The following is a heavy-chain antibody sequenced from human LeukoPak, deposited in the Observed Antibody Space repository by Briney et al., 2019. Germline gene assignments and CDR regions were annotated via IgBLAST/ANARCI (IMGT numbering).Heavy chain of an antibody. CDR3: ARVRGFYASGSYLDY. CDR2: ISTGGSTI. D-gene: IGHD3-10*01. Sequence: PGGSLRLSCAASGFTFSSYAMSWVRQAPGKGLEWVSYISTGGSTIYYADSVKGRFTVSRDNAKNSLYLQMYSLRDEDTAVYYCARVRGFYASGSYLDYWGQGALVTVSS. J-gene: IGHJ4*02. CDR1: GFTFSSYA. V-gene: IGHV3-48*02.